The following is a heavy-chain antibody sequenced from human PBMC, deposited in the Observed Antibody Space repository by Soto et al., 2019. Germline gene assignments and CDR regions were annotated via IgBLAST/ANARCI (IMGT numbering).Heavy chain of an antibody. J-gene: IGHJ6*02. D-gene: IGHD2-15*01. Sequence: EVQLVESAGGLVKPGGSLRLSCVASGFSFNEAWMNWVRQAPGEGLEWVGRIKTSAGGGATDYAAPVQGRFTISRDDAKNALYRHRNSLRTEDTAIYYCTTGSVEGIWGQGTTVTVSS. V-gene: IGHV3-15*07. CDR2: IKTSAGGGAT. CDR1: GFSFNEAW. CDR3: TTGSVEGI.